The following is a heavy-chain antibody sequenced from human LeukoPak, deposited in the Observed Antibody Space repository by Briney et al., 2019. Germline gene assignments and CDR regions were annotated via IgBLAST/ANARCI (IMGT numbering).Heavy chain of an antibody. J-gene: IGHJ4*02. V-gene: IGHV4-34*01. Sequence: SETLSFTCAVYGGSFGGYYWSWIRQPPGKGLEWIGEINHSGSTNYNPSLKSRVTISVDTSKNQFSLKLSSVTAADTAVYYCARVRRYYYDSSGPMGFDYWGQGTLVTVSS. CDR3: ARVRRYYYDSSGPMGFDY. D-gene: IGHD3-22*01. CDR2: INHSGST. CDR1: GGSFGGYY.